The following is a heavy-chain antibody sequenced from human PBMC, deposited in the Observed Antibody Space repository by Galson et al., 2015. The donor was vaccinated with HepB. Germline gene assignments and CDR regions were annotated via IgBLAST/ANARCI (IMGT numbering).Heavy chain of an antibody. J-gene: IGHJ4*02. CDR2: IIPVVGKP. V-gene: IGHV1-69*04. Sequence: SVKVSCKASGGTFSTYAFSWVRQAPGQGLEWMGRIIPVVGKPDYTQRFQGRLSIAADRSTKTVYMELTSLTSDDTAVYFCAREGGFSPFYDWGQGTLLIVST. D-gene: IGHD3-10*01. CDR1: GGTFSTYA. CDR3: AREGGFSPFYD.